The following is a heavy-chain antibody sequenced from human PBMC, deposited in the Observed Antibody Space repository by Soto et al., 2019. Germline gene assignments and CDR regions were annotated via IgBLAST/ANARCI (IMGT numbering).Heavy chain of an antibody. Sequence: GGSLRLSCAASGFTFSSYGMHWVRQAPGKGLEWVAVISYDGSNKYYADSVKGRFTISRDNSKNTLYLQMNSLRAEDTAVYYCAKGMQDSSGWYYFDYWGQGTLVTVSS. CDR2: ISYDGSNK. CDR1: GFTFSSYG. V-gene: IGHV3-30*18. J-gene: IGHJ4*02. D-gene: IGHD6-19*01. CDR3: AKGMQDSSGWYYFDY.